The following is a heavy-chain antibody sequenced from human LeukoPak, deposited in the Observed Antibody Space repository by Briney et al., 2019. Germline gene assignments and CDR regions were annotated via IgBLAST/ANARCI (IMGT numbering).Heavy chain of an antibody. CDR1: GITLSNYS. D-gene: IGHD3-10*01. J-gene: IGHJ4*02. CDR2: ISDSGGRT. CDR3: AKRGVVIRVILVGFHKEAYYFDS. V-gene: IGHV3-23*01. Sequence: DPGGSLRLSCAVSGITLSNYSISWVRQAPGKGLEWVAGISDSGGRTNYADSVKGRFTISRENSKNTLYLQMNSLRAEDTAVYFCAKRGVVIRVILVGFHKEAYYFDSWDQGALVTVSS.